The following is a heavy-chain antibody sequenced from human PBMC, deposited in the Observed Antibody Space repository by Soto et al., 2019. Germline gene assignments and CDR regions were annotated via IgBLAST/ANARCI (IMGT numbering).Heavy chain of an antibody. CDR1: GYTFTSYY. D-gene: IGHD3-22*01. CDR3: ARDGPKTYYYDSSGYYTYGMDV. Sequence: ASVKVSCKASGYTFTSYYMHWVRQAPGQGLEWMGIINPSGGSTGYAQKFQGRVTMTRDTSTSTVYMELSSLRSEDTAVYYCARDGPKTYYYDSSGYYTYGMDVWGQGTTVTV. J-gene: IGHJ6*02. V-gene: IGHV1-46*01. CDR2: INPSGGST.